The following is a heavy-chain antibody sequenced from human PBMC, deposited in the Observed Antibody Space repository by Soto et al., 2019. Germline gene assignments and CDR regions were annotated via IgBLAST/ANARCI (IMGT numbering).Heavy chain of an antibody. CDR3: AEGIYNPSPCYYGMDV. CDR2: IIPIFGTA. Sequence: SVKVSCKASGGTFGSYAISWVRQAPGQGLEWMGGIIPIFGTANYAQKFQGRVTITADKSTSTAYMELSSLRSEDTAVYYCAEGIYNPSPCYYGMDVWGQGTTVTVSS. J-gene: IGHJ6*02. V-gene: IGHV1-69*06. CDR1: GGTFGSYA. D-gene: IGHD1-1*01.